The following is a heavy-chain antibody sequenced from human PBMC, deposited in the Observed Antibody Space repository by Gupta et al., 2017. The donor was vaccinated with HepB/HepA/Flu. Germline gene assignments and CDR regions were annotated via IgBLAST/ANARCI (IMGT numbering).Heavy chain of an antibody. Sequence: EVQLVESGGNLVQPGGSMRLSCGASGFTFSSSWMNWVRQAPGQGLEWVANKGPDGSIKHHVDPVKGRFTISRDNAKNSVFLQVSDLGAEDTAVYYCLAGSWLWGQGTLVTVSS. CDR1: GFTFSSSW. J-gene: IGHJ4*02. CDR2: KGPDGSIK. V-gene: IGHV3-7*01. D-gene: IGHD3-10*01. CDR3: LAGSWL.